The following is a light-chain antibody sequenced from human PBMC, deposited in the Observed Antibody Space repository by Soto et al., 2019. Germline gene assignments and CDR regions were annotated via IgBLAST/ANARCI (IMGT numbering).Light chain of an antibody. CDR2: AAS. Sequence: IHLTQSPSSLSASVGDRFTITVRASQGISSYLAWYQQKPGKAPKLLLYAASTLQSGVPSRFSGSGSGTDFTLTISSLQPEDIATYYCQQYENLPTFGQGTRLEIK. V-gene: IGKV1-9*01. CDR3: QQYENLPT. CDR1: QGISSY. J-gene: IGKJ5*01.